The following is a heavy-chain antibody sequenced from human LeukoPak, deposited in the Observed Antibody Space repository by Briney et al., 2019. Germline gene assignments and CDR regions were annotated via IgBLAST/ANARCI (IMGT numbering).Heavy chain of an antibody. J-gene: IGHJ4*02. CDR1: GGSISSYY. CDR3: AREEWYGGNSEGFFDY. Sequence: PSETLSLTCTVSGGSISSYYWSWIRQPAGKGLEWIGRIYTSGSTNYNPSLKSRVTMSVDTSKNQFSLKLSSVTAADTAVYYCAREEWYGGNSEGFFDYWGQGTLVTVSS. V-gene: IGHV4-4*07. D-gene: IGHD4-23*01. CDR2: IYTSGST.